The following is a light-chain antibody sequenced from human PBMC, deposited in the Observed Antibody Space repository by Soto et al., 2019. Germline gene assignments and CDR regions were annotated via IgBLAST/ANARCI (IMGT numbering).Light chain of an antibody. V-gene: IGKV3-15*01. Sequence: EIVMTQSPATLSVSPGERATLSCRASQGFSSNLAWYQQKPGQPPRLLIYGVSTRATGIPARFSGSGSGTELTLTISSLQSEDFAVYYCQQYNNWPQTFGHGTKV. CDR1: QGFSSN. J-gene: IGKJ1*01. CDR2: GVS. CDR3: QQYNNWPQT.